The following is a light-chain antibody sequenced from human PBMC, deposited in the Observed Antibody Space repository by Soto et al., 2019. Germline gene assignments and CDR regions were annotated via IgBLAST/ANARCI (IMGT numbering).Light chain of an antibody. J-gene: IGKJ1*01. CDR3: QQSDGMPWT. CDR2: ASS. V-gene: IGKV1-39*01. Sequence: IQMTQSPSSLSASVGDRVTITCRASQTISTYLTWYQQKPGKAPKLLIHASSSLQSVVPSRFSSSASAKDFLLTITRLQPEDFATYICQQSDGMPWTFGQGTKVEV. CDR1: QTISTY.